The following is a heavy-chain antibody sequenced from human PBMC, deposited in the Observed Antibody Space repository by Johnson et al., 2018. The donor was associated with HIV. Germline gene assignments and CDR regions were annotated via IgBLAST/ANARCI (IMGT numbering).Heavy chain of an antibody. J-gene: IGHJ3*01. CDR3: AKGGEYSSSWSAFDL. CDR1: GFTYSSYA. Sequence: VQLVESGGGVVQPGRSLRLSCVVSGFTYSSYAMHWVRQAPGKGLEWVANIKQDGSEKYYVDSVKGRFTNSRDNSKNTLYLQRNSLRSDDTAGYYCAKGGEYSSSWSAFDLWGQGTMVTVAS. D-gene: IGHD6-6*01. CDR2: IKQDGSEK. V-gene: IGHV3-7*02.